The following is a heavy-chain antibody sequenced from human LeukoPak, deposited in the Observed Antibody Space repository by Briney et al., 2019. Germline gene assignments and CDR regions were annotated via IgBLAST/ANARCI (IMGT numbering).Heavy chain of an antibody. Sequence: GESLKIFCKGSGYSFTSYWIGWVRQMPGKGLEGMGIIYPGDSDTRYSPSFQGQVTISADKSISTAYLQWSSLKASDTAMYYCARHYYGSGSYYSYYYYMDVWGKGTTVTVSS. D-gene: IGHD3-10*01. J-gene: IGHJ6*03. V-gene: IGHV5-51*01. CDR3: ARHYYGSGSYYSYYYYMDV. CDR1: GYSFTSYW. CDR2: IYPGDSDT.